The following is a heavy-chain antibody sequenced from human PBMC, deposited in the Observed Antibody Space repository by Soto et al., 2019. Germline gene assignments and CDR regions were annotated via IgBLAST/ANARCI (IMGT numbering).Heavy chain of an antibody. CDR2: IWYEGITK. J-gene: IGHJ5*02. Sequence: PGGSLRLSCEVSGFSLSGYGMHWVRQAPGKGLEWVAVIWYEGITKNYADSVKGRFTISRDSSKNTVYLQMDSLKVEDTAVYYCARDVDRTSHLNWFDPWGQGVMVTVSS. CDR3: ARDVDRTSHLNWFDP. CDR1: GFSLSGYG. D-gene: IGHD5-12*01. V-gene: IGHV3-33*01.